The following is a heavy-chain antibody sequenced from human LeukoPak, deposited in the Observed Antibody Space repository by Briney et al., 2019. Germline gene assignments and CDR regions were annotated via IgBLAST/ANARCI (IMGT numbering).Heavy chain of an antibody. Sequence: GGSLRLSCAASGFTFSSYSMNWVRQAPGKGLEWVSSISSSSSYIYYADSVKGRFTISRDNAKNSLYLQMNGLRAEDTAVYYCARDLIDFWSGYYYYFDYWGQGTLVTVSS. D-gene: IGHD3-3*01. CDR2: ISSSSSYI. V-gene: IGHV3-21*01. CDR3: ARDLIDFWSGYYYYFDY. CDR1: GFTFSSYS. J-gene: IGHJ4*02.